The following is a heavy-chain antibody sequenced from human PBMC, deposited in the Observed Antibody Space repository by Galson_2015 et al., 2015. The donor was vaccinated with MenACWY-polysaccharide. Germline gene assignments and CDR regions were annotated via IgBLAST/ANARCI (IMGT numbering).Heavy chain of an antibody. CDR3: GRGPSMIVGKFDY. CDR2: IYYSGST. CDR1: YS. Sequence: YSWSWVRQPPGKGLEWIGYIYYSGSTNYNPSLKSRVTISVDTSKNQFSLKLSSVTAADTAVYYCGRGPSMIVGKFDYWGQGTLVTVSS. V-gene: IGHV4-59*01. J-gene: IGHJ4*02. D-gene: IGHD3-22*01.